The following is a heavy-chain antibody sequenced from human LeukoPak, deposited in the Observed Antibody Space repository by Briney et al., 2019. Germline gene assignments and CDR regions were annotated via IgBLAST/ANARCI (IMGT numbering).Heavy chain of an antibody. CDR1: GFAFSSFA. V-gene: IGHV3-23*01. J-gene: IGHJ4*02. Sequence: GGSLRLSCAASGFAFSSFAMSWVRQAPGKGLDWVSSISGSGGSTYYADSVKGRFTISRDSSKNTLYLQMNSPRAEDTAVYYCAKGAGTNKGGYYFDYWGQGTPVTVSS. CDR2: ISGSGGST. CDR3: AKGAGTNKGGYYFDY. D-gene: IGHD1-7*01.